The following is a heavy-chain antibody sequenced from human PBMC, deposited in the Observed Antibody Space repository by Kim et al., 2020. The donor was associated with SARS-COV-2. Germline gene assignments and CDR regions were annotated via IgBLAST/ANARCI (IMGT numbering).Heavy chain of an antibody. D-gene: IGHD3-3*01. CDR2: IYYSGST. CDR3: ARLVPTTIFGVVTYLDY. CDR1: GGSISSYY. Sequence: SETLSLTCTVSGGSISSYYWSWIRQPPGKGLEWIGYIYYSGSTNYNPSLKSRVTISVDTSKNQFSLKLSSVTAADTAVYYCARLVPTTIFGVVTYLDYWGQGTLVTVSS. V-gene: IGHV4-59*08. J-gene: IGHJ4*02.